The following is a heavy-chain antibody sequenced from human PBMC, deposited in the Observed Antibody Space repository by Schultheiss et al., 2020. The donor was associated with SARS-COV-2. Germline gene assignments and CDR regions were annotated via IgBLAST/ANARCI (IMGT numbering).Heavy chain of an antibody. CDR3: AKDRPSSAAMVTFDGMDV. CDR2: IYSGGST. CDR1: GFTFSSYS. V-gene: IGHV3-23*03. J-gene: IGHJ6*02. D-gene: IGHD5-18*01. Sequence: GGSLRLSCAASGFTFSSYSMSWVRQAPGKGLEWVSVIYSGGSTYYADSVKGRFTISRDNSKNTLYLQMNSLRAEDTAVYYCAKDRPSSAAMVTFDGMDVWGQGTTVTVSS.